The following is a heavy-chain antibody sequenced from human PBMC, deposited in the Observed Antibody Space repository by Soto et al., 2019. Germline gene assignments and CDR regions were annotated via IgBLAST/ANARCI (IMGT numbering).Heavy chain of an antibody. CDR1: GGTFSSYA. J-gene: IGHJ6*02. Sequence: SVKVSCKASGGTFSSYAISWVRQAPGQGLEWMGGIIPIFGTANYAQKFQGRVTITADESTSTAYMELSSLRSEDTAVYYCASVLEATYYYYGMDVWGQGTTVTVSS. V-gene: IGHV1-69*13. CDR3: ASVLEATYYYYGMDV. D-gene: IGHD3-3*02. CDR2: IIPIFGTA.